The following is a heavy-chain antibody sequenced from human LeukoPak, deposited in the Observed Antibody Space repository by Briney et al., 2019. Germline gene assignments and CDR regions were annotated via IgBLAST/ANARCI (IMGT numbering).Heavy chain of an antibody. J-gene: IGHJ4*02. Sequence: GGALRLSCADSGYTFSSYWMNWVRQAPGKGGERVAHIKQDGREKYYVDSVKGGFTISRDKAKKSLYLEMNSMRDEGTGVYYCAGVQGWLVDYWGQGTLVTVSS. V-gene: IGHV3-7*05. D-gene: IGHD6-19*01. CDR3: AGVQGWLVDY. CDR2: IKQDGREK. CDR1: GYTFSSYW.